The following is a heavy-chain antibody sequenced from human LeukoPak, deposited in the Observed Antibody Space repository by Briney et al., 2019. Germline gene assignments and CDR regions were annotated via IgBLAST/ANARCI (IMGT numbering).Heavy chain of an antibody. V-gene: IGHV1-18*01. CDR2: ISAYNGNT. CDR3: ARDRSLYDNLTGIDY. D-gene: IGHD3-9*01. J-gene: IGHJ4*02. Sequence: ASVKVSCKASGYTFTSYGISWVRQAPGQGLEWMGWISAYNGNTNYAQKLQGRVTMTTDTSTSTAYMELRSLRSDDTAVYYCARDRSLYDNLTGIDYWGQGTLVTVSS. CDR1: GYTFTSYG.